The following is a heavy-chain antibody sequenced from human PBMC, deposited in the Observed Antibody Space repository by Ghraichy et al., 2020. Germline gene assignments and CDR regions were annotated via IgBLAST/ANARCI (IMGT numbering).Heavy chain of an antibody. Sequence: GESLNTSCAASGFTFSSYWMSWVRQAPGKGLEWVANIKQDGSEKYYVDSVKGRFTISRDNAKNSLYLQMNSLRAEDTAVYYCARDRGYYDFGSYYYYYGMDVWGQGTTVTVSS. CDR3: ARDRGYYDFGSYYYYYGMDV. V-gene: IGHV3-7*03. D-gene: IGHD3-3*01. CDR2: IKQDGSEK. J-gene: IGHJ6*02. CDR1: GFTFSSYW.